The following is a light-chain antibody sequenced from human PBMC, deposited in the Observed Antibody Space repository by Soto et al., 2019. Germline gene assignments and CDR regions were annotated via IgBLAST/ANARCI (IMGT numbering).Light chain of an antibody. J-gene: IGKJ1*01. V-gene: IGKV1-5*01. CDR1: QNIGRW. CDR2: DAS. CDR3: QQYENYWR. Sequence: DMHITRAPSTLSSSIGEGVTVSFRASQNIGRWLAWYQQKPPTAPNILIYDASNLDSGVPSRFSGSGSGTEFSLTISNLQPDDCATYYCQQYENYWRFGQGTKVDI.